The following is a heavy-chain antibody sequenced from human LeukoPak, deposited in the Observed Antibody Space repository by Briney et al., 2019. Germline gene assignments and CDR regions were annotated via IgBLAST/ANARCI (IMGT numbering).Heavy chain of an antibody. J-gene: IGHJ3*02. Sequence: PSETLSLTCTVSGGSISSGGYYWSWIRQHPGKGLEWIGYIYYSGSTYYNPSLKSRVTISVDTSKNQFFLKLSSVTAADTAVYYCARGGGRLGRDAFDIWGQGTMVTVSS. CDR2: IYYSGST. V-gene: IGHV4-31*03. CDR1: GGSISSGGYY. CDR3: ARGGGRLGRDAFDI.